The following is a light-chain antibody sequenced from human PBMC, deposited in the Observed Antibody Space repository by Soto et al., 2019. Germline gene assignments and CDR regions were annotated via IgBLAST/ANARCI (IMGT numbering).Light chain of an antibody. CDR1: QSVSRNY. CDR2: GVS. Sequence: IGLTQSPGTLSLSPGERATLSCRASQSVSRNYLAWYQQKPGLAPRVLIYGVSSRATGIPDRFSGSGSGKDFTLTISRLEPEDIAVYYCQQYGSSPYTFGQGTKLEIK. V-gene: IGKV3-20*01. CDR3: QQYGSSPYT. J-gene: IGKJ2*01.